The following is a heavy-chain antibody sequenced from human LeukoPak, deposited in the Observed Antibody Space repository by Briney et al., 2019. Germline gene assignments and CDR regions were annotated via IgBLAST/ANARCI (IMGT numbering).Heavy chain of an antibody. J-gene: IGHJ4*02. CDR3: TTDRYYYDSSGYYPNLH. Sequence: GGSLRLSCAASGFTFSNAWMTWVRQAPGKGLEWVGRIKSKTDGGTTDYAAPVKGRFTISRDDSKNTLYLQMNSLKTEDTAVYYCTTDRYYYDSSGYYPNLHWGQGTLVTVSS. D-gene: IGHD3-22*01. CDR1: GFTFSNAW. CDR2: IKSKTDGGTT. V-gene: IGHV3-15*01.